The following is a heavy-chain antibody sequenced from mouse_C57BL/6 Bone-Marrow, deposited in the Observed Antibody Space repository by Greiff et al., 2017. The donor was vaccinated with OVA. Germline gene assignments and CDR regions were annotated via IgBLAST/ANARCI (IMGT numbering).Heavy chain of an antibody. CDR1: GFSLTSYG. Sequence: VQLKESGPGLVAPSQSLSITCTVSGFSLTSYGVSWVRQPPGKGLEWLGVIWGGGSTNYHSAFISRLGISTDNSKSQVFFKLISLQTDDTATFYCGERTDYYAMDYWGQGTSVTVSS. CDR2: IWGGGST. CDR3: GERTDYYAMDY. J-gene: IGHJ4*01. V-gene: IGHV2-3*01.